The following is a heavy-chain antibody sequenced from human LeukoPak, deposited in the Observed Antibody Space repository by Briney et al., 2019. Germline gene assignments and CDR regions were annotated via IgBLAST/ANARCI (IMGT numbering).Heavy chain of an antibody. D-gene: IGHD5-24*01. CDR2: IWNDGSNN. V-gene: IGHV3-33*01. CDR1: GFTFSSFG. Sequence: AGGSLRLSCAASGFTFSSFGMHWVRQAPGKGLEWVAVIWNDGSNNYYADSVKGRFTISRDNAKNTLYLQMSSLRPEDTAVYYCASSMAYNCLDYWGQGTLVTVSS. CDR3: ASSMAYNCLDY. J-gene: IGHJ4*02.